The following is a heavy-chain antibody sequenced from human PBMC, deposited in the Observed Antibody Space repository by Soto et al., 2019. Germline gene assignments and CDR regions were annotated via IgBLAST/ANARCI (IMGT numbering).Heavy chain of an antibody. CDR1: GGTFSSYS. V-gene: IGHV1-69*01. Sequence: QVQLVQSGAEVKKPGSSVKVSCTASGGTFSSYSINWVRQAPGQGLEWMGGIIPIASTANYAQKFQSRVTLTADESTSTAHMELSSLSNEATALYYCARPFQSWPGGWYFDLWGRGTLVTVSS. CDR3: ARPFQSWPGGWYFDL. D-gene: IGHD3-16*01. CDR2: IIPIASTA. J-gene: IGHJ2*01.